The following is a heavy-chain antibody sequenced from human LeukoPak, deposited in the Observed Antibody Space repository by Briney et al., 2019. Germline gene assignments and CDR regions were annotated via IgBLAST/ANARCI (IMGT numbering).Heavy chain of an antibody. D-gene: IGHD2-15*01. J-gene: IGHJ4*02. CDR2: INPNSGGT. V-gene: IGHV1-2*06. CDR3: ARASSATFHFDY. CDR1: GYTFTGYY. Sequence: ASVKVSCKASGYTFTGYYMHWLRQAPGQGLEWMGRINPNSGGTNYAQKFQGRVTMTRDTSISTAYMELSRLRSDDTAVYYCARASSATFHFDYWGQGTLVTVSS.